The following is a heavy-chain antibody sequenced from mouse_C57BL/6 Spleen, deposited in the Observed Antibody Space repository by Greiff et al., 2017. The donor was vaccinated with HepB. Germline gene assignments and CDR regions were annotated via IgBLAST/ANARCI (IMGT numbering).Heavy chain of an antibody. CDR2: ISSGGDYI. Sequence: EVKLQESGEGLVKPGGSLKLSCAASGFTFSSYAMSWVRQTPEKRLEWVAYISSGGDYIYYADTVKGRFTISRDNARNTLYLQMSSLKSEDTAMYYCTREGLYYSSPVDYWGQGTSVTVSS. D-gene: IGHD2-12*01. V-gene: IGHV5-9-1*02. CDR1: GFTFSSYA. J-gene: IGHJ4*01. CDR3: TREGLYYSSPVDY.